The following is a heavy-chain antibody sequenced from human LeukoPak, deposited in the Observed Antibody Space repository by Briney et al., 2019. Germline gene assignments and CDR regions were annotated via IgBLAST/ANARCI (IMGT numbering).Heavy chain of an antibody. Sequence: SETLSLTCAVYGESFSGYYWTWIRQPPGKGLEWIGEINHSGRTNYNPSLKSRVTISVDTSKNQFSLKLSSVTAADTAVYYCARRTYYYGSGSRLDYWGQGTLVTVSS. CDR2: INHSGRT. J-gene: IGHJ4*02. CDR3: ARRTYYYGSGSRLDY. V-gene: IGHV4-34*01. D-gene: IGHD3-10*01. CDR1: GESFSGYY.